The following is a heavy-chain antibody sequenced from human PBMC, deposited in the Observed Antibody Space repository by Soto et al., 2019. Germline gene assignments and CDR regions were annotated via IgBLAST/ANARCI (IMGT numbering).Heavy chain of an antibody. J-gene: IGHJ5*02. V-gene: IGHV3-48*02. D-gene: IGHD5-18*01. Sequence: PGGSQRLSYAASEFNFSSYSMNWVRPDPGKGLEWVSYISSSSSTIYYADSVKGRFTISRDNAKNSLYLQMNSLRDEDTAVYYCARGGYSYGLIFDPWGQGTLVTVSS. CDR1: EFNFSSYS. CDR3: ARGGYSYGLIFDP. CDR2: ISSSSSTI.